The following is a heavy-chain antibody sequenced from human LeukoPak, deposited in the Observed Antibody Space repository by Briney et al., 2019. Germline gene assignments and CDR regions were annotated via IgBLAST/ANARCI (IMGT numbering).Heavy chain of an antibody. CDR2: IHYHEDT. D-gene: IGHD3-9*01. V-gene: IGHV4-39*01. Sequence: SETLSLTCSVSGGSVTSGSHYWIWIRQPPGKGLEWIGSIHYHEDTYSNPSIKSRVSMSIDTSKNQFSLNLSSVSAADTAVFYCATTFSDILTPSYVFDFWGRGSLVTVSS. CDR1: GGSVTSGSHY. CDR3: ATTFSDILTPSYVFDF. J-gene: IGHJ4*01.